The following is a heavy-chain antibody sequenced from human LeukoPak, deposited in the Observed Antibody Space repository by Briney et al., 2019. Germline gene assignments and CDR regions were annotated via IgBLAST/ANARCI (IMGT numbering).Heavy chain of an antibody. CDR3: AKRGDDILTGYYTRYYYYYMDV. Sequence: GGSLRLSCAASGFTFSSYGMSWVRQAPGKGLEWVSAISGSGGSTYYADSVKGRFTISRDNSKNTLYLQMNSLRAEDTAVYYCAKRGDDILTGYYTRYYYYYMDVWGKGTTVTISS. D-gene: IGHD3-9*01. J-gene: IGHJ6*03. CDR1: GFTFSSYG. CDR2: ISGSGGST. V-gene: IGHV3-23*01.